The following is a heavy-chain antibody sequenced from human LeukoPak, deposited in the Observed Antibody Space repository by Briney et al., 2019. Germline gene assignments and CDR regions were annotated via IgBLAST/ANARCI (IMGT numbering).Heavy chain of an antibody. CDR2: INHSGST. CDR1: GGSFSGYY. Sequence: KPSETLSLTCAVYGGSFSGYYWSWIRQSPGKGLEWIGEINHSGSTNYNPSLKSRVTISVDTSKNQFSLKLSSVTAADTAVYYCARGHGAVTTQNCFDPWGQGTLVTVSS. J-gene: IGHJ5*02. CDR3: ARGHGAVTTQNCFDP. D-gene: IGHD4-17*01. V-gene: IGHV4-34*01.